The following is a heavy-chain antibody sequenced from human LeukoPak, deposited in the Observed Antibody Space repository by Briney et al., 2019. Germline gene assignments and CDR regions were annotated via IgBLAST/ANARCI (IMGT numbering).Heavy chain of an antibody. V-gene: IGHV4-61*05. J-gene: IGHJ4*02. CDR3: ARLYGSGSFQYFDF. CDR1: GGSISSSSYS. CDR2: IYYSGST. Sequence: NPSETLSLTCTVSGGSISSSSYSWGWIRQPPGKGLEWIGYIYYSGSTNYNPSLKSRVTISVDTSKNQFSLKLSSVTAADTAVYYCARLYGSGSFQYFDFWGQGTLVTVSS. D-gene: IGHD3-10*01.